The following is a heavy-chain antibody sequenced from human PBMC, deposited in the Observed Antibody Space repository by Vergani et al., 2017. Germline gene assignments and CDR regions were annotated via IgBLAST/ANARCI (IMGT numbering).Heavy chain of an antibody. CDR2: FFYSGST. J-gene: IGHJ3*02. Sequence: QVQLQESGPGLVKPSETLSLTCTVSGGSISSYYWSWIRQPPGTGLEWIGYFFYSGSTNYNPSLKSRVTISVDTSKNQFSLNLSSVTAADTAVYYCARGHRAVAGTIAFDIWGQGTMVTVSS. CDR3: ARGHRAVAGTIAFDI. CDR1: GGSISSYY. V-gene: IGHV4-59*01. D-gene: IGHD6-19*01.